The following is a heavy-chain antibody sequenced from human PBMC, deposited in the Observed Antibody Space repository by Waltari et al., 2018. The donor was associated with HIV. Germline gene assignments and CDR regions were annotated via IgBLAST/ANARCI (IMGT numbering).Heavy chain of an antibody. J-gene: IGHJ4*02. CDR1: GGSISRRSYS. D-gene: IGHD6-13*01. CDR2: IYYSGST. Sequence: QLQLQESGPGLVKPSETLSLTCTVSGGSISRRSYSWGWIRQPPGKGLEWIGSIYYSGSTYYNPSLKSRVTISVDTSKNQFSLKLSSVTAADTAVYYCARARGSSWYYFDYWGQGTLVTVSS. V-gene: IGHV4-39*01. CDR3: ARARGSSWYYFDY.